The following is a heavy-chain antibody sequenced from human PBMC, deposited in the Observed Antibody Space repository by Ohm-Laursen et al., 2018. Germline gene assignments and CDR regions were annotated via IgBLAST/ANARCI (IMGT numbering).Heavy chain of an antibody. CDR3: ARGICGDYGKCYGMDV. J-gene: IGHJ6*02. D-gene: IGHD4-17*01. V-gene: IGHV6-1*01. CDR1: GDSVSSNSAA. Sequence: SETLSLTCAISGDSVSSNSAAWNWIRQSPSRGLEWLGRTYYRSKWYNDYAVSVKSRITINPDTSKNQFSLHLNSVTPEDTAVYYCARGICGDYGKCYGMDVWGQGTTVTVSS. CDR2: TYYRSKWYN.